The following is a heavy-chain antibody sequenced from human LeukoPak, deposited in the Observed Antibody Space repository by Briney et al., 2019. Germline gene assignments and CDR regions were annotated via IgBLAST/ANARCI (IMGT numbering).Heavy chain of an antibody. CDR2: INAGNGNT. V-gene: IGHV1-3*01. CDR1: GYTFTSYA. CDR3: ARSPAFCSSTSCSPGGFDP. J-gene: IGHJ5*02. D-gene: IGHD2-2*01. Sequence: ASVKVSCKASGYTFTSYAMHWVRQAPGQRLEWMGWINAGNGNTKYSQKFQGRVTITRDTSASTAYMELSSLRSEDTAVYYCARSPAFCSSTSCSPGGFDPWGQGTLDTVSS.